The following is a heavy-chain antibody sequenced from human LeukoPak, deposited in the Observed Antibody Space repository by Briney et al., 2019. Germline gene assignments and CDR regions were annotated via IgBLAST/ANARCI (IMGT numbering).Heavy chain of an antibody. D-gene: IGHD3-3*01. CDR1: GGSISSSSFY. CDR2: IYYSGST. Sequence: KPSETLSLTCAVCGGSISSSSFYWGWIRQPPGKGLEWIGSIYYSGSTYYNPSLKSRVTISVDTSKNQFSLKLSSVTASDTAVYYCARVSTIFGVVKGLDYCGQGILVTVSS. J-gene: IGHJ4*02. CDR3: ARVSTIFGVVKGLDY. V-gene: IGHV4-39*07.